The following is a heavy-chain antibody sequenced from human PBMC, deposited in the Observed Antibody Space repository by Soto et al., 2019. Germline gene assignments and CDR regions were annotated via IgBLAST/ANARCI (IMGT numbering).Heavy chain of an antibody. J-gene: IGHJ5*02. CDR2: IYYSGST. CDR1: GGSISSYY. D-gene: IGHD6-19*01. CDR3: ARQDYSSGWYGAFDP. Sequence: QVQLQESGPGLVKPSETLSLTCTVSGGSISSYYWSWIRQPPGKGLEWIGYIYYSGSTNYNPSLKSRVTISVDTSKNQFSLKLSSVTAADTAVYYCARQDYSSGWYGAFDPWGQGTLVPVSS. V-gene: IGHV4-59*01.